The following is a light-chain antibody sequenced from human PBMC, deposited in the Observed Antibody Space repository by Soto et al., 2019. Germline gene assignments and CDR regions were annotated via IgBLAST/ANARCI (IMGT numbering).Light chain of an antibody. J-gene: IGKJ1*01. CDR1: QSISDT. CDR3: QQYSNWPRT. CDR2: SAS. V-gene: IGKV3D-15*01. Sequence: VLTPSAATRSVSPAGGATLSCRASQSISDTLAWYQQKPGQAPRLLIYSASSRATGIPDRFSGCGSGTEFTLTISSLQSEDFAVYYCQQYSNWPRTFGQGTKVDIK.